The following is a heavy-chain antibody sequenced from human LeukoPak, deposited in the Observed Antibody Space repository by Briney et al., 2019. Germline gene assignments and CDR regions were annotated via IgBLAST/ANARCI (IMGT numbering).Heavy chain of an antibody. J-gene: IGHJ4*02. V-gene: IGHV4-34*01. Sequence: SETLSLTCAVYGGSFGGYYWSWIRQPPGKGLEWIGEINRGGSTNYNPSLKSRVTISVDTSKNQFSLKLTSVTAADTAVYYCARGYGSGSYYNYWGQGTLVTVSS. CDR2: INRGGST. D-gene: IGHD3-10*01. CDR3: ARGYGSGSYYNY. CDR1: GGSFGGYY.